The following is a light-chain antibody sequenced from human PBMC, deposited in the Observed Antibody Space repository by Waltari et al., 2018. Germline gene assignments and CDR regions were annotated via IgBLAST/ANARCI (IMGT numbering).Light chain of an antibody. CDR1: SGHSTYK. CDR3: GADHGSGSSFVYV. V-gene: IGLV9-49*03. Sequence: QPVLTQPPSASASLGASVTLTCTLSSGHSTYKLDCYQQIPGQGPRFVMRVGTGGIVGSKGDGIPDRFSVLGSGLNRYLTIKNIQEEDESDYHCGADHGSGSSFVYVFGTGTKVTVL. CDR2: VGTGGIVG. J-gene: IGLJ1*01.